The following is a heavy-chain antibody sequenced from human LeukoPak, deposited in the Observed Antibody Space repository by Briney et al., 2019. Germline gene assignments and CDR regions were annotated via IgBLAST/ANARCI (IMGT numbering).Heavy chain of an antibody. J-gene: IGHJ4*02. V-gene: IGHV4-39*01. D-gene: IGHD3-9*01. CDR3: ARGTRLSGAGDY. Sequence: PSETLSLTRTVSGGSISSYFWGWIRQPPGMGLEWIGSIYYSGSTYYNPSLKSRVTISVDTSKNQFSLKLSSVTAADSAVYYCARGTRLSGAGDYWGQGTLVTVSS. CDR1: GGSISSYF. CDR2: IYYSGST.